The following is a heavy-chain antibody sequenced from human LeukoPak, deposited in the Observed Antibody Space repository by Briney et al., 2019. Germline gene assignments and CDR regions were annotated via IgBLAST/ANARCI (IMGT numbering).Heavy chain of an antibody. CDR2: INWNGGST. CDR3: ARPRERSSSWDRRGYYFDY. CDR1: GFTFDDYG. J-gene: IGHJ4*02. V-gene: IGHV3-20*04. Sequence: GGSLRLSCAASGFTFDDYGMSWVRQAPGKGLEWVSGINWNGGSTGHADSVKGRFTISRDNAKNSLYLQMNSLRAEDTALYYCARPRERSSSWDRRGYYFDYWGQGTLVTVSS. D-gene: IGHD6-13*01.